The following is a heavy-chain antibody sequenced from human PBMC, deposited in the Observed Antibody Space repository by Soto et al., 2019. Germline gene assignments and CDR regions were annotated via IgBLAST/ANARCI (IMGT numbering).Heavy chain of an antibody. Sequence: EVQLVESGGGLVQPGRSLRLSCEASGFTFDDYSIHWVRQAPGKGLEWVSVISWNSADIGYADSVKGRFTTARDNTKKSQYLQMNSLRGEDTAFYYCAKGAPDSYNLEFFDSWGHGTLVIVSS. CDR1: GFTFDDYS. CDR2: ISWNSADI. CDR3: AKGAPDSYNLEFFDS. J-gene: IGHJ4*01. D-gene: IGHD5-12*01. V-gene: IGHV3-9*01.